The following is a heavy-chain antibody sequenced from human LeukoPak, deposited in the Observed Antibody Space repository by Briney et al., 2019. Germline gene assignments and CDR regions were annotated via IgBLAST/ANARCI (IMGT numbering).Heavy chain of an antibody. D-gene: IGHD2-2*01. Sequence: GGSLRLSCAASGFTFSGYAMHWVRQAARKGLEYVSAMSSDGGTTYYANSVRGRFTISRDNSKSTLYLQMGSLRAEDMGVYYCTRSCSSSKCFAAFDFWGQGTMLTVSS. CDR2: MSSDGGTT. V-gene: IGHV3-64*01. CDR3: TRSCSSSKCFAAFDF. J-gene: IGHJ3*01. CDR1: GFTFSGYA.